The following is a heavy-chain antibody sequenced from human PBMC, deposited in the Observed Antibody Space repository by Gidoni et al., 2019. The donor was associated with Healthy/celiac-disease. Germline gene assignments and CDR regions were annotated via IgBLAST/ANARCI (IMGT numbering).Heavy chain of an antibody. D-gene: IGHD1-26*01. V-gene: IGHV1-69*18. J-gene: IGHJ4*02. CDR1: GSTFRSYA. CDR2: IIPIFGTA. CDR3: AREWELRYPTLFGY. Sequence: QVQLVQSGAEVKKPGSSVTVSCQASGSTFRSYAISWVRQAPGQGLGWLGRIIPIFGTANYAQKFQGRVTITADESTSTAYMELSSLRSEDTAVYYCAREWELRYPTLFGYWGQGTLVTVSS.